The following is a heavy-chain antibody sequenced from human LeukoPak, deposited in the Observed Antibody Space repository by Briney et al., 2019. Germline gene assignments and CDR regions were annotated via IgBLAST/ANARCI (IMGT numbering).Heavy chain of an antibody. J-gene: IGHJ4*02. Sequence: NFQGRVTMTRDTSISTVYMELSSLRSEDTAVYYCAREGDYYDSSGYYNYWGQGTLVTVSS. V-gene: IGHV1-2*02. D-gene: IGHD3-22*01. CDR3: AREGDYYDSSGYYNY.